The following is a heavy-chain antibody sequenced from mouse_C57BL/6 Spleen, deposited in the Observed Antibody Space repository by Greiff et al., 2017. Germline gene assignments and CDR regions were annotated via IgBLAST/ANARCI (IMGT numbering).Heavy chain of an antibody. CDR1: GFTFSDYG. D-gene: IGHD2-2*01. Sequence: EVKLVESGGGLVKPGGSLKLSCAASGFTFSDYGMHWVRQAPEKGLEWVAYISSGSSTIYYADTVKGRFTISRDNAKNTLFLQMTSLRSEDTAMYYCARTVTYYAMDYWGQGTSVTVSS. V-gene: IGHV5-17*01. CDR2: ISSGSSTI. J-gene: IGHJ4*01. CDR3: ARTVTYYAMDY.